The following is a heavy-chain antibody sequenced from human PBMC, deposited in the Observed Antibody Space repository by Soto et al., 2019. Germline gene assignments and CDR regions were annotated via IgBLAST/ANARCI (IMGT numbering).Heavy chain of an antibody. CDR2: IYYSGST. V-gene: IGHV4-59*01. J-gene: IGHJ6*02. Sequence: SETLSLTCTVSGGSISSYYWSWIRQPPGKGLEWIGYIYYSGSTNYNPSLKSRDTISVDTSKNQFSLKLSSVTAADTAVYYFARDYATTFGIPHRYYYGMDVWGQGTTVTVSS. CDR3: ARDYATTFGIPHRYYYGMDV. D-gene: IGHD3-10*02. CDR1: GGSISSYY.